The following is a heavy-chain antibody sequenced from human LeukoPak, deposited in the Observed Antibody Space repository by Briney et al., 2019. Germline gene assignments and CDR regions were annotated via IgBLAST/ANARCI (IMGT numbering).Heavy chain of an antibody. V-gene: IGHV3-23*01. CDR3: VEDRGGSPFYGMDV. CDR2: ISGSGGAGT. J-gene: IGHJ6*02. CDR1: GFTFSSYA. Sequence: GSLRLSCAGSGFTFSSYAMSWVRQAPGKGLEWVSTISGSGGAGTYYADSVKGRFTVSRDNSRNTLYLPMNSLRAEDTAVYYCVEDRGGSPFYGMDVWGQGTTVTVSS. D-gene: IGHD1-26*01.